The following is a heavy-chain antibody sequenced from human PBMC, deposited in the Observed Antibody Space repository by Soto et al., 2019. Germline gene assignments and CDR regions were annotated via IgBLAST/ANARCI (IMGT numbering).Heavy chain of an antibody. J-gene: IGHJ6*02. CDR2: ISGSGGST. V-gene: IGHV3-23*01. Sequence: GGFLRLSCAASGFTFSSYGRSWVRQAPGKGLEWVSAISGSGGSTYYADSVKGRFTISRDNSKNTLYLQMNSLRAEDTAVYYCATTFGGGSLPRDYYYYYGMDVWGQGTTVTVSS. CDR1: GFTFSSYG. D-gene: IGHD2-15*01. CDR3: ATTFGGGSLPRDYYYYYGMDV.